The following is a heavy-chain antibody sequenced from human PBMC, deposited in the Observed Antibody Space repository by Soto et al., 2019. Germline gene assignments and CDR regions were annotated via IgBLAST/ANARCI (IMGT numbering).Heavy chain of an antibody. CDR2: IYPSGGDK. V-gene: IGHV3-23*05. J-gene: IGHJ4*02. CDR3: VKGGWGDN. Sequence: EVQLLESGGGLVQTGESLRLSCAGSGFNFSGYAMTWVRQAPGRGLEWISTIYPSGGDKYYADSVWGRYTISRDDPRGTVYLQMDSLRVEDTAMDYCVKGGWGDNWGLGALVAVSS. D-gene: IGHD3-16*01. CDR1: GFNFSGYA.